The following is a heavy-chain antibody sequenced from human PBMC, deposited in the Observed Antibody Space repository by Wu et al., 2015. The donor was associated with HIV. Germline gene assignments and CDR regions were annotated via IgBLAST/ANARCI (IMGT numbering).Heavy chain of an antibody. V-gene: IGHV1-69*13. D-gene: IGHD3-22*01. CDR3: ARDHRTAYYYDSSGYYYWFDP. CDR2: IIPIFGTA. CDR1: GGTFSSYA. Sequence: QVQLVQSGAEVKKPGSSVKVSCKASGGTFSSYAISWVRQAPGQGLEWMGRIIPIFGTANYAQKFQGRVTITADESTSTAYMELSSLRSEDTAVYYCARDHRTAYYYDSSGYYYWFDPVGPGNPGHRLL. J-gene: IGHJ5*02.